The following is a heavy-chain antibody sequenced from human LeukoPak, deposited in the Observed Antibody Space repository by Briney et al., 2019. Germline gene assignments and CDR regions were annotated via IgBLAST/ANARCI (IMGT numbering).Heavy chain of an antibody. Sequence: GASVKGSCKAFGYTFTGYYMQRVRQAPGQRLEWMGWINPNSGGTNYAQKFQGRVIMTRDTSISTAYMELSRLRSDDTAVYYCARPWSYFSDDAFDIWGQGTMVTVSS. CDR2: INPNSGGT. CDR3: ARPWSYFSDDAFDI. CDR1: GYTFTGYY. J-gene: IGHJ3*02. D-gene: IGHD1-26*01. V-gene: IGHV1-2*02.